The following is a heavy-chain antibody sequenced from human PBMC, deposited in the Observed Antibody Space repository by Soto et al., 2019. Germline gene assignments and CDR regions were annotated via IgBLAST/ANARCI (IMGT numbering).Heavy chain of an antibody. Sequence: EVQLVESGGGLVQPGGSLRLSCAASGFTFSNYAMDWVRQAPGKVLEYVSGISSNGVGTYYANSVKDRFTISRDNSKNTLYLQKGSLRAEDMAVHYCARREQSDYYYMDVWGKGTSVTVSS. CDR3: ARREQSDYYYMDV. J-gene: IGHJ6*03. CDR1: GFTFSNYA. V-gene: IGHV3-64*01. D-gene: IGHD6-19*01. CDR2: ISSNGVGT.